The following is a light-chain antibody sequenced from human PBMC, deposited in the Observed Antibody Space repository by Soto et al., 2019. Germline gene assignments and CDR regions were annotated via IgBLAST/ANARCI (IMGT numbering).Light chain of an antibody. CDR3: QQYGSSVWT. V-gene: IGKV3-20*01. CDR2: DAS. CDR1: LSITNNY. J-gene: IGKJ1*01. Sequence: EIVLPQSPSTLSLSPGERATLSCRASLSITNNYLAWYQQKPGQAPRLLLYDASNRATGIPDRFSGSGSGTDFSLTISRLEPEDFAVYYCQQYGSSVWTFGQGTKVEIK.